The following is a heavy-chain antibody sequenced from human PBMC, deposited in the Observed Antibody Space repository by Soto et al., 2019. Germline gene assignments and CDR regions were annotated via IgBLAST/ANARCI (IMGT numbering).Heavy chain of an antibody. CDR3: AKGGPSRFLEWLLSGFDP. V-gene: IGHV1-46*01. J-gene: IGHJ5*02. D-gene: IGHD3-3*01. CDR2: INPSNGTT. Sequence: ASVKVSCKASGYTFTSDFIHWVRPAPGQGLEWMGKINPSNGTTTYAQNFQGRLTMTRDTSTSTVFMELSSLRSEDTAVYYCAKGGPSRFLEWLLSGFDPWGQGTLVTVSS. CDR1: GYTFTSDF.